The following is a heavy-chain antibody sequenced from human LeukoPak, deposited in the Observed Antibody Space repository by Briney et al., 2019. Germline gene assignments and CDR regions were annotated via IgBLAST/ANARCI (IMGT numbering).Heavy chain of an antibody. V-gene: IGHV5-51*01. J-gene: IGHJ4*02. CDR1: GYSFTSYW. D-gene: IGHD3-9*01. Sequence: SGESLKIPCKGSGYSFTSYWIGWVRQMPGKGLEWMGIIYPGDSDTRYSPSFQGQVTISADKSISTAYLQWSSLKASDTAMYYCARHRSYYDILTGYLDYWGQGTLVTVSS. CDR2: IYPGDSDT. CDR3: ARHRSYYDILTGYLDY.